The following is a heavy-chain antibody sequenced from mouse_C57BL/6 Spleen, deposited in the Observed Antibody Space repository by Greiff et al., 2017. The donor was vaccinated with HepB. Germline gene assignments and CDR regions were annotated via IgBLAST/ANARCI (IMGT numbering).Heavy chain of an antibody. CDR2: FHPYNDDT. J-gene: IGHJ1*03. V-gene: IGHV1-47*01. CDR3: AMWAHYYGSSYWYVDV. Sequence: VQLQQSGAELVKPGASVKMSCKASGYTFTTYPIEWMKQNHGKSLEWIGNFHPYNDDTKYNEKFKGKATLTVEKSSSTVYLELSRLTSDDSAVYYVAMWAHYYGSSYWYVDVWGTGTTVTVSS. CDR1: GYTFTTYP. D-gene: IGHD1-1*01.